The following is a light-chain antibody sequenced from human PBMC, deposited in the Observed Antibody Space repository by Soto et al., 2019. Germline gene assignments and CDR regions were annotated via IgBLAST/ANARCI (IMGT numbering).Light chain of an antibody. CDR3: SSYTSSGTHV. CDR1: SSDVGGYNY. CDR2: DVS. V-gene: IGLV2-14*01. J-gene: IGLJ1*01. Sequence: QSALTQPASVSGSPGQSITISCTGTSSDVGGYNYVSWYQQHPGKAPKLMIYDVSNRPSGVSNRFSGSKSGNTASLTISGLQAEYEADYYCSSYTSSGTHVFGTGTEVTVL.